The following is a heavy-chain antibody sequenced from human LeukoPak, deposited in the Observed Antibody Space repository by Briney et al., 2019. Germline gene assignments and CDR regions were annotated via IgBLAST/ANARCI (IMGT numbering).Heavy chain of an antibody. D-gene: IGHD2-2*01. CDR1: GFTFSSYA. V-gene: IGHV3-23*01. CDR3: ARYGSSTRNTLDI. J-gene: IGHJ3*02. CDR2: ISGTGGST. Sequence: GGSLRLSCAASGFTFSSYAMSWVRQAPGKGLEWVSAISGTGGSTYYADSVKGRLTISRDNSKNTLYLQMNSLRAEDTAVYYCARYGSSTRNTLDIWGQGTMVTVSS.